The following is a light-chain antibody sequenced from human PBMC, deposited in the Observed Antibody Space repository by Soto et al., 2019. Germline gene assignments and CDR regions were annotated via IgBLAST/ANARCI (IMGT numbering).Light chain of an antibody. J-gene: IGKJ3*01. CDR1: QSVPDNY. CDR2: GAS. V-gene: IGKV3-20*01. Sequence: EIVFTQSPGTLSLSPGERAILSCRASQSVPDNYLAWYQQRPGQAPKLLIYGASNRLTGIPHRFSGSGSGTDFPLTVSSLESEDVAVYYCQHYGGSPPFTFGPGTKVDI. CDR3: QHYGGSPPFT.